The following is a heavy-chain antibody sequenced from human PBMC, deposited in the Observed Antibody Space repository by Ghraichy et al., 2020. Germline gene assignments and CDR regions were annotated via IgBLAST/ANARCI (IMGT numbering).Heavy chain of an antibody. CDR1: GGTFSSYA. D-gene: IGHD6-6*01. V-gene: IGHV1-69*01. Sequence: KVSCKASGGTFSSYAISWVRQAPGQGLEWMGGIIPIFGTANYAQKFQGRVTITADESTSTAYMELSSLRSEDTAVYYCARNGINIAARLGWYFDLWGRGTLVTVSS. CDR2: IIPIFGTA. CDR3: ARNGINIAARLGWYFDL. J-gene: IGHJ2*01.